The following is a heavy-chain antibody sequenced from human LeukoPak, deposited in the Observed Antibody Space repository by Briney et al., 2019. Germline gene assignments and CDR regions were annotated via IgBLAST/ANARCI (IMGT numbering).Heavy chain of an antibody. J-gene: IGHJ5*02. CDR2: IYYSGST. D-gene: IGHD6-13*01. CDR1: GGSISSSSYY. V-gene: IGHV4-39*07. CDR3: ARGIAAAGTRFDP. Sequence: PSETQSLTCTVSGGSISSSSYYWGWIRQPPGKGLEWIGSIYYSGSTYYNPSLKSRVTISVDTSKNQFSLKLSSVTAADTAVYYCARGIAAAGTRFDPWGQGTLVTVSS.